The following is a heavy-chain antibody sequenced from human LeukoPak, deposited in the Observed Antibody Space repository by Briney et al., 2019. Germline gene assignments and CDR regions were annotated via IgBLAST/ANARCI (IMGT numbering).Heavy chain of an antibody. CDR1: GGSFSGYY. J-gene: IGHJ6*03. V-gene: IGHV4-34*01. CDR3: ASLSGYDSRYMDV. CDR2: INHSGST. Sequence: SETLSLTCAVYGGSFSGYYWSWIRQPPGKGLEWIGEINHSGSTNYNPSLKSRVTISVDTSKNQFSLKLSSVTAADTAVYYCASLSGYDSRYMDVWGKGSTVTASS. D-gene: IGHD5-12*01.